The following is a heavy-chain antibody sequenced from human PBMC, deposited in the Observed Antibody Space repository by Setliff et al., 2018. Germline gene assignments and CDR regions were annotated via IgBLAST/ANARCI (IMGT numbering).Heavy chain of an antibody. CDR3: ARDQFRNSGGLYS. V-gene: IGHV3-11*04. D-gene: IGHD1-7*01. J-gene: IGHJ5*02. Sequence: PGGSLRLSCEASGFSFREYYMSWIRQAPGKGLEWVSYISSSGSIYYANSVKGRFTTFRDNSKNTLYLQMSGLRPDDTAMYYCARDQFRNSGGLYSWGQGTLVTVSS. CDR1: GFSFREYY. CDR2: ISSSGSI.